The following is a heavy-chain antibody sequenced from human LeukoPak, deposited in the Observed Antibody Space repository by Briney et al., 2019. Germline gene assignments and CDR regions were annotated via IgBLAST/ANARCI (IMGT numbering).Heavy chain of an antibody. CDR1: GYTFTSYG. J-gene: IGHJ1*01. Sequence: ASVKVSCKASGYTFTSYGIIWVRQAPGQGLEWMGWISAHNGNTKYTKKFQDRVTMTTDTSTNIAFLEVRSLRSDDTAMYFCAMGDTSMIKSWGQGTLVTVSS. V-gene: IGHV1-18*01. D-gene: IGHD3-16*01. CDR3: AMGDTSMIKS. CDR2: ISAHNGNT.